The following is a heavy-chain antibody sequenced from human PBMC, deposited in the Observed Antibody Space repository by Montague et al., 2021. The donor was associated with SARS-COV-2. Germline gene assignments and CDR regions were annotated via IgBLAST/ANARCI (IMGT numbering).Heavy chain of an antibody. V-gene: IGHV4-4*02. D-gene: IGHD6-19*01. J-gene: IGHJ4*02. CDR3: AREAKAVSGRLDS. CDR2: ISHGGTT. Sequence: SETLSLTCTVSSDSFSSSDWWSWVRQPPGKGLDWIGEISHGGTTNYKSSLKNRVTMSIDKSKNQFSLKLTSVTAADTAVYYCAREAKAVSGRLDSWGQGTLVTVSS. CDR1: SDSFSSSDW.